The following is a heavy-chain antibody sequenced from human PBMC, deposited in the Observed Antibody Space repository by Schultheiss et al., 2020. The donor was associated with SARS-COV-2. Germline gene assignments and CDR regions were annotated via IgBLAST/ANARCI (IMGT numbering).Heavy chain of an antibody. J-gene: IGHJ6*02. CDR1: GFTFSNAW. CDR3: ATAYYYYYYGMDV. Sequence: GGSLRLSCAASGFTFSNAWMSWVRQAPGKGLEWVGRIKSKTDGGTTDYAAPVKGRFTISRDDSKNTLYLQMNSLKTEDTAVYYCATAYYYYYYGMDVWGQGTTVTVSS. CDR2: IKSKTDGGTT. V-gene: IGHV3-15*01.